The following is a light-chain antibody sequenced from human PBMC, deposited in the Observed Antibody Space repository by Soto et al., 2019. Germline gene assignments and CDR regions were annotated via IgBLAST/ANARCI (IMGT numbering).Light chain of an antibody. V-gene: IGKV1-39*01. Sequence: DIQMTQSPSSLSASVGDRVTITCRASQSISSYLNWYQQKPGKAPKLLIYAASSLQSGVTSRFSGSGSATEFTLTISSLQPEDFATYYCQQSYSTWTFGQGTKVEIQ. CDR3: QQSYSTWT. CDR1: QSISSY. J-gene: IGKJ1*01. CDR2: AAS.